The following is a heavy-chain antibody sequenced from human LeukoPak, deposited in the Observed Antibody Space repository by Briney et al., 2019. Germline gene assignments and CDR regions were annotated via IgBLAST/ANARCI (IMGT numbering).Heavy chain of an antibody. V-gene: IGHV3-21*01. Sequence: GGSLRLSCAASGFTFSNYSMNWVRQAPGKGLEWVSSITSGSRYIYYADSVRGGFTISRNNAKNSLYRQMNSMRAEDTAVYYCARGQYGGTFGGVIIHVSGFDYWGQGTLVTVSS. CDR1: GFTFSNYS. J-gene: IGHJ4*02. D-gene: IGHD3-16*02. CDR3: ARGQYGGTFGGVIIHVSGFDY. CDR2: ITSGSRYI.